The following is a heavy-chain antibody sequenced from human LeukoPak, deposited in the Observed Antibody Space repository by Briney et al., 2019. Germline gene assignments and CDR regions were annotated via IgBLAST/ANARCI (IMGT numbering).Heavy chain of an antibody. Sequence: SETLSLTCTVSGGSISSYYWSWIRQPPGKGLEWIGYIYYSGSTNYNPSLKSRVTISVDTSKNQFSLKLSSVTAADTAVYYCARHSIGYCSSTSCSPYYYGMDVWGQGTLVTVSS. V-gene: IGHV4-59*08. CDR3: ARHSIGYCSSTSCSPYYYGMDV. J-gene: IGHJ6*02. D-gene: IGHD2-2*01. CDR2: IYYSGST. CDR1: GGSISSYY.